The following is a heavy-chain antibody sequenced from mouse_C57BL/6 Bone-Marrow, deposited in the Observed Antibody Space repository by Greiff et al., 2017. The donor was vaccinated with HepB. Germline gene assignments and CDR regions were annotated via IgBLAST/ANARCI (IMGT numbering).Heavy chain of an antibody. Sequence: EVMLVESGGGLVKPGGSLKLSCAASGFTFSSYAMSWVRQTPEKRLEWVATISDGGSYTYYPDNVKGRFTISRDNAKNNLYLQMSHLKSEDTAMYYCARADYYGSSLYAMDYWGQGTSVTVSS. CDR2: ISDGGSYT. D-gene: IGHD1-1*01. V-gene: IGHV5-4*03. CDR1: GFTFSSYA. J-gene: IGHJ4*01. CDR3: ARADYYGSSLYAMDY.